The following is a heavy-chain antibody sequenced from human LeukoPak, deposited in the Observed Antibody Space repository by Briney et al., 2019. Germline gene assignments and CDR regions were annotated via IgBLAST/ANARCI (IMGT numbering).Heavy chain of an antibody. CDR2: IHHSGST. CDR1: GVSFNGYY. V-gene: IGHV4-34*01. D-gene: IGHD6-6*01. Sequence: PSETPSLTCAVYGVSFNGYYWSLIRQPPGERPELIGEIHHSGSTNYHPSLKSRVTISVDTTNHKFSLKLSSVTAADTAVYYCARESIAARGDFDYWGQGTLVTVSS. J-gene: IGHJ4*02. CDR3: ARESIAARGDFDY.